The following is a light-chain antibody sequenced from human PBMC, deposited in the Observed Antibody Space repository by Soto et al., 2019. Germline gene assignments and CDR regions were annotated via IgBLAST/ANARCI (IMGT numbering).Light chain of an antibody. J-gene: IGKJ5*01. CDR3: QQADTFPIT. CDR1: QGISRS. V-gene: IGKV1D-12*01. Sequence: IQITHSPSSVSGSVGERVTISFQASQGISRSLARYQQKPGKAPKLLIYAASSLQSGVPSRFSGSGFGTDFTLTISSLQPEDSAIYYCQQADTFPITFGQGTRLRL. CDR2: AAS.